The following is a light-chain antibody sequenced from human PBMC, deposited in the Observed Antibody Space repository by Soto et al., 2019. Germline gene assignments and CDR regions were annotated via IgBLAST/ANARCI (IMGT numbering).Light chain of an antibody. Sequence: DIQMTQSPGSRAASAGGRGTITCLASQSINNYLNWYLQRPGQAPKLLIRSASTLQRGVPSRFSGSGSRTEFTLTIADLQPDDFGTYYCQQSLTMPITFGHGTRLEIK. CDR3: QQSLTMPIT. CDR2: SAS. V-gene: IGKV1-39*01. CDR1: QSINNY. J-gene: IGKJ5*01.